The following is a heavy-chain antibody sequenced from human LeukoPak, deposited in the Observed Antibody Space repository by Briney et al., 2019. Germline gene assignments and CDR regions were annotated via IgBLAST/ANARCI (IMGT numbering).Heavy chain of an antibody. J-gene: IGHJ4*02. D-gene: IGHD2-15*01. CDR2: IYISGIT. CDR3: ARTPDY. V-gene: IGHV4-4*07. CDR1: GGSISTYY. Sequence: PSETLSLTCTVSGGSISTYYWSWIRQPAGKALEWIGRIYISGITNYNPSLKSRVIMSVDTSKNQFSLKLSSVTAADTAVYYCARTPDYWGQGTLVTVSS.